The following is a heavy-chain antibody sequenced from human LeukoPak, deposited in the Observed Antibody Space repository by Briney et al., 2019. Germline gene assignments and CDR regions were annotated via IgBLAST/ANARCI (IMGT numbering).Heavy chain of an antibody. J-gene: IGHJ4*02. V-gene: IGHV4-59*01. CDR1: GGSISSYY. CDR2: IYYSGST. Sequence: PSETLSLTCTVSGGSISSYYWSWVRQPPGKGLEWIGYIYYSGSTNYNPSLKSRVTISVDTSKNQFSLKLSSVTAADTAVYYCARAMQQLVPGGFDYWGQGTLVTVSS. D-gene: IGHD6-6*01. CDR3: ARAMQQLVPGGFDY.